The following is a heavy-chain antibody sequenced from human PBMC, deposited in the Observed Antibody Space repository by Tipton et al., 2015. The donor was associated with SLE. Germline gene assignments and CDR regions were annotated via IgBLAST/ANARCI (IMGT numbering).Heavy chain of an antibody. Sequence: TLSLTCTVSGGSISSYYWSWIRQPPGKGLEWIGYIYTSGSTNYNPSLKSRVTISVDTSKNQFSLKLSSVTAADTAVYYCARGGGSSWKYYFDYWGQGTLVTVSS. CDR2: IYTSGST. CDR1: GGSISSYY. J-gene: IGHJ4*02. V-gene: IGHV4-4*09. D-gene: IGHD6-13*01. CDR3: ARGGGSSWKYYFDY.